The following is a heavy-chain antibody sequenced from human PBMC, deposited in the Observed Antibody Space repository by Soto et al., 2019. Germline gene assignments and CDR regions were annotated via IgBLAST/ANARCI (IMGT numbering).Heavy chain of an antibody. CDR2: ISYDGSNK. CDR3: AREAPDYNLSPGMDV. V-gene: IGHV3-30-3*01. Sequence: QVQLVESGGGVVQTGRSLRLSCAASGFTFSSYAMHWVRQAPGKGLEWVAVISYDGSNKYYADSVKGRFTISRDNSKNTLYLQMNSLRAEDTAVYYCAREAPDYNLSPGMDVWGQGTTVTVSS. CDR1: GFTFSSYA. D-gene: IGHD4-4*01. J-gene: IGHJ6*02.